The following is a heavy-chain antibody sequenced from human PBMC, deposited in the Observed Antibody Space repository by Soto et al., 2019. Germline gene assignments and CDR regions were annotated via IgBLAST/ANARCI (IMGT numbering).Heavy chain of an antibody. J-gene: IGHJ3*01. V-gene: IGHV5-51*01. CDR1: GYTFTSYG. CDR3: ARRSVVVTKDAFDV. Sequence: ASVKVSCKASGYTFTSYGISWVRQAPGQGLEWMGLIYPGDSDTRYSPSFQGQVTISADKSITTAYLQWNSLKASDTAMYFCARRSVVVTKDAFDVWGQGTMVTVSS. D-gene: IGHD2-21*02. CDR2: IYPGDSDT.